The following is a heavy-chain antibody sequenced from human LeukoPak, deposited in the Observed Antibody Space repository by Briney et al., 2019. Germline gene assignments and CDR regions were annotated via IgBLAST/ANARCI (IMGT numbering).Heavy chain of an antibody. CDR1: GFIFSSYS. Sequence: GALRLSCAASGFIFSSYSMSWVRQAPGKGLEWVSAIGGSGGNTYYADSVQGRYTITRDNSKNTLYLQMNSLRPEDTAVYYCASRNRAWHQLDYWGQGTLVTVSS. CDR2: IGGSGGNT. J-gene: IGHJ4*02. D-gene: IGHD1-14*01. CDR3: ASRNRAWHQLDY. V-gene: IGHV3-23*01.